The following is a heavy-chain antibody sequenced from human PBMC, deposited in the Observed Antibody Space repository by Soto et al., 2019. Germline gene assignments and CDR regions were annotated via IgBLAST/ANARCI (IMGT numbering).Heavy chain of an antibody. D-gene: IGHD2-2*01. CDR2: IYHNGDT. J-gene: IGHJ4*01. CDR1: GGSIGTLH. Sequence: QVQLQESGPGLVKPSETLSLTCIISGGSIGTLHWSWIRQPPGKGLEWIGYIYHNGDTSYTPSLQSRVSMSVDTSKDQVSLKLRSVTAADTAVYYCARDGLDTADMVLRTWGQGALVTVSS. CDR3: ARDGLDTADMVLRT. V-gene: IGHV4-59*11.